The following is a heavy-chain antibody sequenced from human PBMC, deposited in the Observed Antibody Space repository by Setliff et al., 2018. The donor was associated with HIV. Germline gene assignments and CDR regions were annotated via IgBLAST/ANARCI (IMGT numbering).Heavy chain of an antibody. Sequence: SETLSLTCTVSGASISSFSWSWIRQPAGKGLEWIGRFYSGGITSYNPSLKSRVTMSLDTSKNQFSLKLSSVTAAGTAVYYCARDFLQYGFSYFDYWGQGSLVTVSS. V-gene: IGHV4-4*07. D-gene: IGHD3-10*01. CDR1: GASISSFS. CDR2: FYSGGIT. CDR3: ARDFLQYGFSYFDY. J-gene: IGHJ4*02.